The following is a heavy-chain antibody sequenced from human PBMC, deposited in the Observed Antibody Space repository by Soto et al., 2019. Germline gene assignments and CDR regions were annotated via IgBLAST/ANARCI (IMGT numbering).Heavy chain of an antibody. CDR3: GDRPGGGGY. Sequence: EVQLVESGGGLIQPGGSLRLSCAVSGFTVSNNYMGWVRQAPGKGLEGVSVIYSGGYTAYGDSVKGRFTISRDNSKNTLYLQINSRGRAAAAVFSRGDRPGGGGYWGQGTLVTVSS. CDR1: GFTVSNNY. CDR2: IYSGGYT. D-gene: IGHD3-16*01. J-gene: IGHJ4*02. V-gene: IGHV3-53*01.